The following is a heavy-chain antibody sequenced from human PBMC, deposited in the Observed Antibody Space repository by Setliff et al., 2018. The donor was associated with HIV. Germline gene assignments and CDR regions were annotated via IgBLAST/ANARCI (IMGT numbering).Heavy chain of an antibody. CDR2: INSDGSST. J-gene: IGHJ4*02. CDR3: ARGKIVVVPAAMRPFDY. Sequence: GGSLRLSCAASGFTFSSYWMHWVRQAPGKGLVWVSRINSDGSSTSYADSVKGRFTISRDNAKNTLYLQMNSLRAEETAVYYCARGKIVVVPAAMRPFDYWGQGTLVTVSS. V-gene: IGHV3-74*01. CDR1: GFTFSSYW. D-gene: IGHD2-2*01.